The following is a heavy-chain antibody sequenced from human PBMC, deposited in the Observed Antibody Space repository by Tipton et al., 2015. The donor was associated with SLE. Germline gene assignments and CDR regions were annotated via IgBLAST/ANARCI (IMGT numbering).Heavy chain of an antibody. CDR3: ARAGELSLYLDS. CDR2: IYTRGST. V-gene: IGHV4-4*07. D-gene: IGHD3-16*02. CDR1: GDSMRSSMTTYY. Sequence: TLSLTCTVSGDSMRSSMTTYYWRWIRQTAGKGPEWIGRIYTRGSTNYNPSLKSRVTMSVDTSKNQFSLKLSSVTSADTAVYYCARAGELSLYLDSWGQGALVTVSS. J-gene: IGHJ4*02.